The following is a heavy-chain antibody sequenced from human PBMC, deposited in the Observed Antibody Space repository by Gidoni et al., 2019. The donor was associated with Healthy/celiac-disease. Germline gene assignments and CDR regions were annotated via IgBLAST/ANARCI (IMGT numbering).Heavy chain of an antibody. V-gene: IGHV1-2*04. J-gene: IGHJ3*02. CDR3: ARDGDYYGSGSYSHAFDI. Sequence: QLVQSGAEVKKPGASVKVSCKASGYTFTGYYMHWVRQAPGQGLEWMGWINPNSGGTNYAQKFQGWVTMTRDTSISTAYMELSRLRSDDTAVYYCARDGDYYGSGSYSHAFDIWGQGTMVTVSS. CDR2: INPNSGGT. D-gene: IGHD3-10*01. CDR1: GYTFTGYY.